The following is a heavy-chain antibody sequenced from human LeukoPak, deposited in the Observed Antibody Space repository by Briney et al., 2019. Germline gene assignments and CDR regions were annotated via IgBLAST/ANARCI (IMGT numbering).Heavy chain of an antibody. CDR3: AKEEGYGDYDFDY. Sequence: PGGSLRLSCAASGFTFSSYGMHWVRQAPGKGLEWVAVISYDGSNKYYADSVKGRFTISRDNSKNTLYLQMNSLRAEDTAVYYCAKEEGYGDYDFDYWGQGTLVTVSS. CDR1: GFTFSSYG. J-gene: IGHJ4*02. CDR2: ISYDGSNK. V-gene: IGHV3-30*02. D-gene: IGHD4-17*01.